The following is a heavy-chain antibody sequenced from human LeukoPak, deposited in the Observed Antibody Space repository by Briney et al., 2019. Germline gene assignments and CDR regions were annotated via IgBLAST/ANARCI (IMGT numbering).Heavy chain of an antibody. D-gene: IGHD2-15*01. V-gene: IGHV3-20*04. Sequence: GGSLRLSCAASGFTFYDYGMSWVRQAPGKGLEWVSGINWNGGITGYADSVKGRFTISRDNAKNSLYLQMNSLRAEDTDLYYCARDRYCSGGSCYYFDYWGQGTLVTVSS. J-gene: IGHJ4*02. CDR1: GFTFYDYG. CDR3: ARDRYCSGGSCYYFDY. CDR2: INWNGGIT.